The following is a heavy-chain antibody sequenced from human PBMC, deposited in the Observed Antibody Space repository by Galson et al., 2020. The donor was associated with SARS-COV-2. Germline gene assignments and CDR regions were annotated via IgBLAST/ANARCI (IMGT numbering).Heavy chain of an antibody. Sequence: GGSLRLSCAASGFTFSDYYMSWIRQAPGKGLEWVSYISSSGSTIYYADSVKGRFTISRDNAKNSLYLQMNSLRAEDTAVYYCASVSGYSSSWYADYWGQGTLVTVSS. CDR2: ISSSGSTI. V-gene: IGHV3-11*01. CDR1: GFTFSDYY. J-gene: IGHJ4*02. CDR3: ASVSGYSSSWYADY. D-gene: IGHD6-13*01.